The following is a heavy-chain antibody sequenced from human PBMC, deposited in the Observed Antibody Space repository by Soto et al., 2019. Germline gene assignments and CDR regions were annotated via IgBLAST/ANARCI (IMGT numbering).Heavy chain of an antibody. Sequence: QITVKESGPALVKPTQTLTLTCTFSGLAFSTADRAVGWIRQAPGKALDWLALIDGDDNKRYSPSLKNRLTIASGTSKHQVVLTMTDMDPVDTATYSCEHGRTSGKTIFFEYWGQGTLVTVSA. V-gene: IGHV2-5*02. D-gene: IGHD1-1*01. CDR3: EHGRTSGKTIFFEY. CDR2: IDGDDNK. CDR1: GLAFSTADRA. J-gene: IGHJ4*02.